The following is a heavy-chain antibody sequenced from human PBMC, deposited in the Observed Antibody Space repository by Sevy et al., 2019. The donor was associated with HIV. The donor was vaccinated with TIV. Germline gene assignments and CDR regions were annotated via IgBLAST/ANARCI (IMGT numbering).Heavy chain of an antibody. J-gene: IGHJ6*02. CDR3: AKDRGGNYYYGMDV. CDR1: GFTFSSRA. V-gene: IGHV3-23*01. CDR2: SSGSGGST. Sequence: GGSMRLSCAASGFTFSSRAMSWVRQAQGKGLEWVSISSGSGGSTYYADSVKGRFTISRDNSKNTLYLQMNSLRAEDTAIYYCAKDRGGNYYYGMDVWGQGTTVTVSS. D-gene: IGHD3-10*01.